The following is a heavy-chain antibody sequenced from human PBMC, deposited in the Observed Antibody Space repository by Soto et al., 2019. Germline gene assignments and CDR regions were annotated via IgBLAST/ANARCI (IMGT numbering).Heavy chain of an antibody. Sequence: AVTLSLTCTVSGGAISSSSYYWGLIRKHPGKGLEWTGSIYYSGSTYYNPSLKSRVTISVDTSKNQFSLKLSSVTAADTAVYYCARQQLVSYYSSGMDIWGQGTSVTRSS. V-gene: IGHV4-39*01. CDR3: ARQQLVSYYSSGMDI. J-gene: IGHJ6*02. CDR1: GGAISSSSYY. CDR2: IYYSGST. D-gene: IGHD6-6*01.